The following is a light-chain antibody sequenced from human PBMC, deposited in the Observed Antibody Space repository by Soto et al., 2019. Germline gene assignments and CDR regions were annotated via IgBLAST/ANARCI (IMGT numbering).Light chain of an antibody. Sequence: QSALTQPASVSGSPGQSITISCTGTSRDVGGYNYVSWYQQHPDRAPKVMIYEVSNRPSGVSNRFSGSKSGNTASLTISELQAEDEADYYCSSFTSSSTLVVFGTGTKVTVL. J-gene: IGLJ1*01. CDR3: SSFTSSSTLVV. CDR2: EVS. CDR1: SRDVGGYNY. V-gene: IGLV2-14*01.